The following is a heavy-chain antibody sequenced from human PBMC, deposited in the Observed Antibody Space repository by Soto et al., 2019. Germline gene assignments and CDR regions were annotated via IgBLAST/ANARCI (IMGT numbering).Heavy chain of an antibody. D-gene: IGHD3-3*01. V-gene: IGHV3-23*01. CDR1: GFTFSSYA. CDR2: ISGSGGST. J-gene: IGHJ5*02. CDR3: AKDHYDFWSCSPTPHLFDP. Sequence: EVQLLESGGGLVQPGGSLRLSCAASGFTFSSYAMSWVRQAPGKGLEWVSAISGSGGSTYYADSVKGRFTISRDNSKITLYLQMNSLRAEDTAVYYCAKDHYDFWSCSPTPHLFDPWGQGTLVTVSS.